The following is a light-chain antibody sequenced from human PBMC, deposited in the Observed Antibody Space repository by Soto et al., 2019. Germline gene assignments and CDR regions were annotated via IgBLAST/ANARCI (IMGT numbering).Light chain of an antibody. V-gene: IGLV1-44*01. Sequence: HSALTQPPSLSGTPGQRVTISCSGSTSNIAGNTVHWYQHLPETAPKLLIYIDDQRPSGVPDRFSGSKSGTSASLAISGLQSEDEADYYCATWDDSLNAAVFGGGTQLTVL. CDR1: TSNIAGNT. CDR3: ATWDDSLNAAV. J-gene: IGLJ7*01. CDR2: IDD.